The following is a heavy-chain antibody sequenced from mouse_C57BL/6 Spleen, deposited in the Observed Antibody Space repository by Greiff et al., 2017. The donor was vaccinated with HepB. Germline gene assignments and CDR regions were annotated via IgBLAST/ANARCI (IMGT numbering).Heavy chain of an antibody. CDR2: INPSSGYT. CDR1: GYTFTSYW. V-gene: IGHV1-7*01. Sequence: QVQLQQSGAELAKPGASVKLSCKASGYTFTSYWMHWVKQRPGQGLEWIGYINPSSGYTKYNQKFKDKATLTADNASSTAYMQLSSLTYEDSAVYYCARSRYIDVWGTGTTVTVSS. CDR3: ARSRYIDV. J-gene: IGHJ1*03.